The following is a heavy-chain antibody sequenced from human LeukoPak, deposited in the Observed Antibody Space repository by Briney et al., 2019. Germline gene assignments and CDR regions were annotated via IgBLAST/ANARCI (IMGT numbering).Heavy chain of an antibody. J-gene: IGHJ4*02. V-gene: IGHV1-2*06. CDR1: GYTFTGYY. CDR2: INPNSGGT. D-gene: IGHD5-18*01. Sequence: GASVKVSCKASGYTFTGYYMHWVRQAPGQGLEWMGRINPNSGGTNYAQKFQGRVTMTRDTSISTAYMELGRLRSDDTAVYYCARLPRSGYSYGSDYWGQGTLVTVSS. CDR3: ARLPRSGYSYGSDY.